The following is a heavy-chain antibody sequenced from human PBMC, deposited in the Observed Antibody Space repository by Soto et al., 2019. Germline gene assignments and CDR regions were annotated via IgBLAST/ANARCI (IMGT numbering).Heavy chain of an antibody. CDR3: ARNGNIVLVLAAMQGDAFDI. J-gene: IGHJ3*02. Sequence: QVQLVQSGAEVKKPGASVKVSCKASGYTFTSYDINWVRQATGQGLGWMGWMNPNSGNTGYAQKFQGRVTMTRNTSIGTAYMDLSSLRSEDTAVYYCARNGNIVLVLAAMQGDAFDIWGKVTMVTVTS. D-gene: IGHD2-2*01. CDR2: MNPNSGNT. CDR1: GYTFTSYD. V-gene: IGHV1-8*01.